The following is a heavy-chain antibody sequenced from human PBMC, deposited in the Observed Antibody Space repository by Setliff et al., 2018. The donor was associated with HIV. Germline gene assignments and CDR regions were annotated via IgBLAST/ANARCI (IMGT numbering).Heavy chain of an antibody. CDR1: GGSFGVYR. CDR3: ARDRHSSGLGSYGP. V-gene: IGHV4-4*07. CDR2: IDSSGTT. Sequence: PSETLSLTCTISGGSFGVYRWSWIRQSAGRGLEWIGRIDSSGTTDYKPSLKGRVAISVDTSRNHFSLRVTSVTAADTAVYFCARDRHSSGLGSYGPWGPGSLVTVSS. J-gene: IGHJ5*02. D-gene: IGHD3-10*01.